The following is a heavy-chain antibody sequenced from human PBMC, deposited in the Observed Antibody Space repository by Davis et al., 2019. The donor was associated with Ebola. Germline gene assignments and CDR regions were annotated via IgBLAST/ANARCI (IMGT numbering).Heavy chain of an antibody. Sequence: AASVKVSCKASGYTFTGNYMHWVRQAPGQGPEWMGRIDPNSGGTNSAQKFQGRVTMTRDTSVSTAYMELSSLRSDDTAVYYCARETGYYGSDYFDYWGQGTLVTVSS. CDR2: IDPNSGGT. V-gene: IGHV1-2*06. CDR1: GYTFTGNY. D-gene: IGHD1-26*01. CDR3: ARETGYYGSDYFDY. J-gene: IGHJ4*02.